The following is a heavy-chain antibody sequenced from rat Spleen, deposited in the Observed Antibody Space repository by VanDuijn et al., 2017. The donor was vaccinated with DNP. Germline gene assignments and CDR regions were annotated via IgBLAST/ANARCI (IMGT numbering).Heavy chain of an antibody. D-gene: IGHD1-1*01. CDR2: ISHDGVSN. V-gene: IGHV5-20*01. Sequence: EVQVVESGGGLAQPGRSLKLSCAASGFTFRDYYMAWVRRAPTKGLDWVAYISHDGVSNYNGGSVKGRFTISRYVAKNTLYLQMNSLRSDDTATYYCAIYFYSGDNWFGYWGQGTLVTVSS. CDR3: AIYFYSGDNWFGY. J-gene: IGHJ3*01. CDR1: GFTFRDYY.